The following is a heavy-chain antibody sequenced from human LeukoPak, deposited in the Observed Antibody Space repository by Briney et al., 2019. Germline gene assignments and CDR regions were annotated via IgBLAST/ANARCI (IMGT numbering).Heavy chain of an antibody. CDR1: GGSISSSSYY. J-gene: IGHJ4*02. CDR3: ARDSPGGDYYFDY. Sequence: SETLSLTCTASGGSISSSSYYWGWIRRPPGKGLEWIGNIYYSGSTNYNPSLKSRVTISVDTSKNQFSLKLSSVTAADTAVYYCARDSPGGDYYFDYWDQGTLVTVSS. CDR2: IYYSGST. D-gene: IGHD4-17*01. V-gene: IGHV4-39*07.